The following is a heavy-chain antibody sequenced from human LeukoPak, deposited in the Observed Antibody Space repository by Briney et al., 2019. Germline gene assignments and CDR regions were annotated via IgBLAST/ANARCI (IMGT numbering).Heavy chain of an antibody. D-gene: IGHD2-2*02. J-gene: IGHJ4*02. Sequence: ASVKVSCKASGYTFTSYDINWVRQATGQGLEWMGWMNPNSGNTGYAQKFQGRVTMTRNTSISTAYMELSSLRSEDTAVYYCARGSLGYCSSTSRYRGFDYWGQGTLVTVSS. V-gene: IGHV1-8*01. CDR3: ARGSLGYCSSTSRYRGFDY. CDR2: MNPNSGNT. CDR1: GYTFTSYD.